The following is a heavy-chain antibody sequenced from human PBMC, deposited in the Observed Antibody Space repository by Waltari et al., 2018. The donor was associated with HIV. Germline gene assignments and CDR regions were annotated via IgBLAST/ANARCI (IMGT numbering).Heavy chain of an antibody. CDR1: GGSISSGSYY. Sequence: QVQLQESGPGLVKPSQTLSLTCTVSGGSISSGSYYWSWIRQPAGKGLEWIGRIYTSGSTNYNPSLKSRVTISVDTSKNQFSLKLSSVTAADTAVYYCARGPTSEQWLPRGDWFDPWGQGTLVTVSS. CDR2: IYTSGST. V-gene: IGHV4-61*02. D-gene: IGHD6-19*01. J-gene: IGHJ5*02. CDR3: ARGPTSEQWLPRGDWFDP.